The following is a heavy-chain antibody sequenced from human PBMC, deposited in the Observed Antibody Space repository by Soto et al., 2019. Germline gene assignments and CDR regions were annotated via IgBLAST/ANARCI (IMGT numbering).Heavy chain of an antibody. D-gene: IGHD3-22*01. CDR3: VKGEYYYDSSGYYPFDY. CDR2: ISTNGGST. CDR1: GFTFISYA. J-gene: IGHJ4*02. V-gene: IGHV3-64D*06. Sequence: LRLSCSASGFTFISYAMHWVRQAPGKGLEYVSSISTNGGSTHYADSVKGRFTISRDNSKNTQYLQMSSLRADDTAVYYCVKGEYYYDSSGYYPFDYWGQGTLVTVSS.